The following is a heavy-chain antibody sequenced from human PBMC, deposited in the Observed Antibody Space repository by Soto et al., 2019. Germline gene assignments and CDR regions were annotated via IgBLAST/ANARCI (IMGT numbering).Heavy chain of an antibody. CDR1: GGTFSSYA. CDR3: ASRASGSSWENWFDP. J-gene: IGHJ5*02. Sequence: SVKVSCKASGGTFSSYAISWVRQAPGQGLEWMGGVIPIFGTANYAQKFQGRVTITADKSTSTAYMELSSLRSEDTAVYYCASRASGSSWENWFDPWGQGTLVTVSS. CDR2: VIPIFGTA. D-gene: IGHD6-13*01. V-gene: IGHV1-69*06.